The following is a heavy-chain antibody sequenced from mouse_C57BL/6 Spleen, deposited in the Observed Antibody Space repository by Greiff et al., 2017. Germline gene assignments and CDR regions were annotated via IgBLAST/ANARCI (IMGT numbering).Heavy chain of an antibody. CDR2: IHPNSGST. Sequence: QVQLQQPGAELVKPGASVKLSCKASGYTFTSYWMHWVKQRPGPGLEWIGMIHPNSGSTNYNEKFKSKATLTVDKSSSTAYMQLSSLTSEDSAVYYCLYGSSYGYFDVWGTGTTVTVSS. V-gene: IGHV1-64*01. D-gene: IGHD1-1*01. CDR1: GYTFTSYW. J-gene: IGHJ1*03. CDR3: LYGSSYGYFDV.